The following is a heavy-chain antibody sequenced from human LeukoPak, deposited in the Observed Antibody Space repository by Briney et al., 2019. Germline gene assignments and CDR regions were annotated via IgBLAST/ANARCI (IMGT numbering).Heavy chain of an antibody. CDR1: GFTFSSYA. Sequence: PGGSLRLSCAASGFTFSSYAMHWVRQAPGKGLEWVAVISYDGSNKYYADSVKGRFTISRDNSKNTLYLQMNSLRAEDTAVYYCAKDREVRFRGQGTLVTVSS. CDR3: AKDREVRF. V-gene: IGHV3-30-3*01. J-gene: IGHJ4*02. CDR2: ISYDGSNK. D-gene: IGHD1-1*01.